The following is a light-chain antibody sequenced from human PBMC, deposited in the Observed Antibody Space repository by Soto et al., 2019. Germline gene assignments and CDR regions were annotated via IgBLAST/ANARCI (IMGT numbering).Light chain of an antibody. CDR1: QGISSY. V-gene: IGKV1D-8*01. CDR2: AAS. J-gene: IGKJ1*01. Sequence: VIWMTQSPSLLFASTGDRVTSSCRVSQGISSYLAWYQQKPGKAPELLIYAASTLQSGVPSRFSGSGSGTDFTLTISCLQSEDFATYYCQQYQSFPRTFGQGTKVEIK. CDR3: QQYQSFPRT.